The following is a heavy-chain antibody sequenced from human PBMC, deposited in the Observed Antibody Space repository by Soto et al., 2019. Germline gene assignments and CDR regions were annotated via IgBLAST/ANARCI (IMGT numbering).Heavy chain of an antibody. CDR3: ARVPRKQLVPDNWFDP. J-gene: IGHJ5*02. CDR2: ISSSSYT. CDR1: GFTFSDYY. D-gene: IGHD6-13*01. V-gene: IGHV3-11*06. Sequence: GGSLRLSCAASGFTFSDYYMSWIRQAPGKGLEWVSYISSSSYTNYADSVKGRFTISRDNAKNSLYLQMNSLRAEDTAVYYCARVPRKQLVPDNWFDPWGQGTLVTVSS.